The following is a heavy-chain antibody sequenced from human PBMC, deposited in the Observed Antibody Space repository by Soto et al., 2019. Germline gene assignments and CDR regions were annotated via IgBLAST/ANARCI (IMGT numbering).Heavy chain of an antibody. D-gene: IGHD1-26*01. CDR2: VYHSGST. CDR1: GGSINTSNW. CDR3: ATQEVGGSYVYTFDP. V-gene: IGHV4-4*02. J-gene: IGHJ5*02. Sequence: SETLSLTCAVSGGSINTSNWWRWGRQPPGKGLEWIGEVYHSGSTNYNPSFKSRVAMSVDKSKNQFSLKLSSVTAADTAVYYCATQEVGGSYVYTFDPWGQGTLVTVSS.